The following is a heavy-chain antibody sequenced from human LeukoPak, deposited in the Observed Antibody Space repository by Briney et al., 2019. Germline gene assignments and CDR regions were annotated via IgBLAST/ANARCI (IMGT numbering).Heavy chain of an antibody. D-gene: IGHD6-13*01. J-gene: IGHJ4*02. CDR3: ARVGAAAGTDGHYYFDY. CDR2: INPNSGGT. Sequence: ASVKVSCKASGYTFTGYYMHWVRQAPGQGLEWMGRINPNSGGTNYAQKFQGRVTMTSDTSISTAYMELSRLRSDDTAVYSCARVGAAAGTDGHYYFDYWGQGTLVTVSS. V-gene: IGHV1-2*06. CDR1: GYTFTGYY.